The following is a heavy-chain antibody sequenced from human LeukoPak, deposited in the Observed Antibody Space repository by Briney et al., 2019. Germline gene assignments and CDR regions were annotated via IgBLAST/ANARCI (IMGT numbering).Heavy chain of an antibody. D-gene: IGHD2-2*01. Sequence: PSDTLSLTCAVSGYSISSSNWWGWIRKPPGKGLEWIGYIYYGGSTYYNPSLKSRVTMSVDTSKNQVSLKLSPVTAADTAVYYWARGVDPAAYDYWGQGTLVTVSS. V-gene: IGHV4-28*03. CDR2: IYYGGST. CDR1: GYSISSSNW. CDR3: ARGVDPAAYDY. J-gene: IGHJ4*02.